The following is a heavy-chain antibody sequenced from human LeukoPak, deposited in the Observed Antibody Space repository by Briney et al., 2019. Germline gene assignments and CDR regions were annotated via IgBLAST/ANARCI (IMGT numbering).Heavy chain of an antibody. CDR2: IWYDGSNK. Sequence: GGSLRLSCAASGFTFSSYGMHWVRQAPGKGLEWVAVIWYDGSNKYYADSVKGRFTISRDNSKNTLYLQMNSQRAEDTAVYYCAKDRSSGCLDYWGQGTLVTVSS. D-gene: IGHD6-19*01. CDR1: GFTFSSYG. CDR3: AKDRSSGCLDY. V-gene: IGHV3-33*06. J-gene: IGHJ4*02.